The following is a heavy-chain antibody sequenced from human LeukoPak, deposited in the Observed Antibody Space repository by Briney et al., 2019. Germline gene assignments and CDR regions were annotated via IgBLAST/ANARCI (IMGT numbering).Heavy chain of an antibody. CDR2: IYTSGST. CDR3: ARGTTYYYDSSGQGVYYFDY. V-gene: IGHV4-4*07. Sequence: SETLSLTCTVSGGSISSYYWSWIRQPAGKGLEWIGRIYTSGSTNYNPSLKSRVTMSVDTSKNQFSLKLSSVTAADTAVYYCARGTTYYYDSSGQGVYYFDYWGQGTLVTVSS. CDR1: GGSISSYY. J-gene: IGHJ4*02. D-gene: IGHD3-22*01.